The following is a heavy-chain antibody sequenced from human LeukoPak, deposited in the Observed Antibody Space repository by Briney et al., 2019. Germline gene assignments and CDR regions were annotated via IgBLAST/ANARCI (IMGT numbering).Heavy chain of an antibody. D-gene: IGHD3-10*01. Sequence: GGSLRLSCAASGFTFSSYAMSWVRQAPGKGLEWVSSISSSSSYIYYADSVKGRFTISRDNAKNSLYLQMNSLRAEDTAVYYCARHRYYYGSGSYSIPSGDDYWGQGTLVTVSS. CDR1: GFTFSSYA. J-gene: IGHJ4*02. V-gene: IGHV3-21*01. CDR2: ISSSSSYI. CDR3: ARHRYYYGSGSYSIPSGDDY.